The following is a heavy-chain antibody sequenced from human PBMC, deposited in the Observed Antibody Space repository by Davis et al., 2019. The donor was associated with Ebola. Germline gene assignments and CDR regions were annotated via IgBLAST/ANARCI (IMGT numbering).Heavy chain of an antibody. Sequence: PGGSLRLSCAASGFTFDDYAMHWVRQAPGKGLEWVSGISWNSGSIGYADSVKGRFTISRDNAKNSLYLQMDSLRAEDTAVYYCARDGFIAADWFDPWGQGTLVTVSS. V-gene: IGHV3-9*01. D-gene: IGHD6-13*01. CDR3: ARDGFIAADWFDP. J-gene: IGHJ5*02. CDR2: ISWNSGSI. CDR1: GFTFDDYA.